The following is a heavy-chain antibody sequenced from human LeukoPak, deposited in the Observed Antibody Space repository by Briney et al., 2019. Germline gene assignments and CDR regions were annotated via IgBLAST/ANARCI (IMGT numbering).Heavy chain of an antibody. CDR2: MSSYNGNT. D-gene: IGHD2-15*01. Sequence: GASVKVSCKASGYTFTSYGISWVRQAPGQGLEWMGWMSSYNGNTNYAQKLQGRVTMTTDTSTSTAYMELRSLRSDDTAVYYCARSPSPYCSGGSCYDNYMDVWGKGTTVTVSS. CDR1: GYTFTSYG. V-gene: IGHV1-18*01. J-gene: IGHJ6*03. CDR3: ARSPSPYCSGGSCYDNYMDV.